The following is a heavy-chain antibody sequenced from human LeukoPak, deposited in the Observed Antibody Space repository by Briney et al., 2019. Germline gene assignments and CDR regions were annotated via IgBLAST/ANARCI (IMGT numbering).Heavy chain of an antibody. Sequence: GGSLRLSCAASGFTFSSYSMNWVRQAPGKGLEWVSYISSSSSTIYYADSVKGRFTISRDNAKNSLYLQMNSLRAEDTAVYYCARDQVESSSWYGYWGQGTLVTVSS. J-gene: IGHJ4*02. CDR1: GFTFSSYS. V-gene: IGHV3-48*01. D-gene: IGHD6-13*01. CDR3: ARDQVESSSWYGY. CDR2: ISSSSSTI.